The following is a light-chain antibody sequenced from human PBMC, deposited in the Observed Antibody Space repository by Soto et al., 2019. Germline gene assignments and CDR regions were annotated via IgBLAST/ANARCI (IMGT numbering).Light chain of an antibody. J-gene: IGKJ4*01. CDR1: QTISSTF. Sequence: EIVLTQSPGTLSLSPGERATLLCRASQTISSTFLAWYQQKPGHAPRLLIYGASSRATGIPDRFSGSGSGPDFTLTISRLEPEDFAVYYCQQFGSSPTFVGWTKVEIK. CDR2: GAS. CDR3: QQFGSSPT. V-gene: IGKV3-20*01.